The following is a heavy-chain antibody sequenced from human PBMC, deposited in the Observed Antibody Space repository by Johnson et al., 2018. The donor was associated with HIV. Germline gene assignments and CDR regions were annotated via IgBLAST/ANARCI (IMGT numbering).Heavy chain of an antibody. CDR3: ARDRGGSWSLYI. D-gene: IGHD1-26*01. V-gene: IGHV3-11*04. CDR2: ISSSGSTI. CDR1: GFTFSDYY. Sequence: QVKLVESGGGVVQPGRSLRLSCAASGFTFSDYYMSWIRQAPGKGLEWVSYISSSGSTIYYADSVKGRFTISRDNAKNSLYLQMKSLRAEDTAVYYCARDRGGSWSLYIWGQGTMVTVSS. J-gene: IGHJ3*02.